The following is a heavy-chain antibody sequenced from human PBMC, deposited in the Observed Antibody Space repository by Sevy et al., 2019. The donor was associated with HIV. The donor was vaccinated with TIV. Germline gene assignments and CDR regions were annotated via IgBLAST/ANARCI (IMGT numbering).Heavy chain of an antibody. CDR3: VKERVGYISSWYYFDY. CDR1: GFTVNTYA. CDR2: INNSGGST. D-gene: IGHD6-13*01. Sequence: GGSLRLSCAVSGFTVNTYAMSWVRQAPGKGLEWVAVINNSGGSTDYADSVRGRFSISRDNPNVYLEMNSLRVEYTAVYYCVKERVGYISSWYYFDYWGQGTLVTVSS. V-gene: IGHV3-23*01. J-gene: IGHJ4*02.